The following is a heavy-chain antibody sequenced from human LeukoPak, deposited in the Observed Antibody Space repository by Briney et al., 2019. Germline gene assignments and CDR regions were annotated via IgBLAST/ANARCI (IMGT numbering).Heavy chain of an antibody. V-gene: IGHV4-4*07. CDR3: ARDGGWLVPYNWFDP. Sequence: SETLSLTCTVSGGSISSYYWSWIRQPAGKGLEWIGRIYTSGSTNYNPSLKSRVTMSVDTSKNQFSLKLSSVTAADTAVYYCARDGGWLVPYNWFDPWGQGTLVTVSS. J-gene: IGHJ5*02. CDR2: IYTSGST. D-gene: IGHD6-19*01. CDR1: GGSISSYY.